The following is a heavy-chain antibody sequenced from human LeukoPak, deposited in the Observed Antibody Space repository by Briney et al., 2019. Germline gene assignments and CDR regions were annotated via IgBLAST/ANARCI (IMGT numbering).Heavy chain of an antibody. V-gene: IGHV3-23*01. CDR1: GFTFHNYA. CDR3: AKDRPNYHESNGHYYRRNGDS. J-gene: IGHJ5*01. Sequence: GGSLRLSCAASGFTFHNYAMSWVRQAPGKGLEWVSAISSSGDITFYADSVRGRFTISRDNSRYTLYLQMTSLRDEDAAMYYCAKDRPNYHESNGHYYRRNGDSWGQGTLVTVSS. D-gene: IGHD3-22*01. CDR2: ISSSGDIT.